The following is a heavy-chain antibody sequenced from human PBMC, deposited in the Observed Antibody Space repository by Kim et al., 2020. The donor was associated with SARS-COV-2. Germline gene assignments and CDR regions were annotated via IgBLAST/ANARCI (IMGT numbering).Heavy chain of an antibody. J-gene: IGHJ4*02. D-gene: IGHD3-16*01. V-gene: IGHV1-18*01. CDR1: GYPISSFA. CDR3: ARSMFDYSWGTALKKEDS. CDR2: ISGFNSNP. Sequence: ASVKVSCKTSGYPISSFAITWVRQAPGQGLEWMGWISGFNSNPNYTEKFQGRLTLTADITTSTAYMDLRSLRSDDTAVYYCARSMFDYSWGTALKKEDSWRQGTLLTVTS.